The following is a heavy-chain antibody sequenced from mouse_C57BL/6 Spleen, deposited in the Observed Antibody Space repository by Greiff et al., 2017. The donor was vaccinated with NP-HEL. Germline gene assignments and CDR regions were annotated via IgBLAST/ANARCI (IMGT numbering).Heavy chain of an antibody. Sequence: EVHLVESGGGLVKPGGSLKLSCAASGFTFSDYGMHWVRQAPEKGLEWVAYISSGSSTIYYADTVKGRFTISRDDAKNTLFLQMTSLRSEDTAMYYCARRRSSYDAMDYWGQGTSVTVSS. V-gene: IGHV5-17*01. CDR1: GFTFSDYG. J-gene: IGHJ4*01. CDR3: ARRRSSYDAMDY. D-gene: IGHD1-1*01. CDR2: ISSGSSTI.